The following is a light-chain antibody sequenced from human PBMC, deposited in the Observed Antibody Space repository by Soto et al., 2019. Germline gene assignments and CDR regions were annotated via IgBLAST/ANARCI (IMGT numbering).Light chain of an antibody. V-gene: IGLV1-44*01. CDR3: AAWDDSLNGYV. CDR1: SSNIVSNT. J-gene: IGLJ1*01. Sequence: QSVLTQPPSASGTPGQRVTISCSGSSSNIVSNTVNWYQHLPGAAPKLLMYAYSQRPSGIPDRFSGSKSGASASLAISGLQSDDEADYYCAAWDDSLNGYVFGTWTKLTVL. CDR2: AYS.